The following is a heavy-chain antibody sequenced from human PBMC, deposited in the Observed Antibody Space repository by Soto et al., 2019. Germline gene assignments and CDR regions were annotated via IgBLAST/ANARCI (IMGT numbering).Heavy chain of an antibody. CDR3: VRCYSSVGSCYACWHFDL. J-gene: IGHJ2*01. Sequence: QVQLVQSGGEVKKPGASVKVSCQASGYTFSDYAISWVRQAPGQVLEWMGWISASTRNTDQAQNFQGRVIMTLDTSTNTAYMELRSLGSDDTAVYYCVRCYSSVGSCYACWHFDLWGRGTLVTVSS. D-gene: IGHD2-15*01. V-gene: IGHV1-18*01. CDR1: GYTFSDYA. CDR2: ISASTRNT.